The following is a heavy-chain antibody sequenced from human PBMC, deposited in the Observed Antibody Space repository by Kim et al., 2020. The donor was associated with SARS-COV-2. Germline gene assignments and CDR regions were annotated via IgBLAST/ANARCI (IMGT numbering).Heavy chain of an antibody. Sequence: SETLSLTCAVYGGSFSGYYWSWIRQPPGKGLEWIGEINHSGSTNYNPSLKSRVTISVDTSKNPFSLKLSSVTAAETAVYYCARVLITMVRGVTPPLYYF. CDR1: GGSFSGYY. D-gene: IGHD3-10*01. CDR2: INHSGST. CDR3: ARVLITMVRGVTPPLYYF. V-gene: IGHV4-34*01. J-gene: IGHJ4*01.